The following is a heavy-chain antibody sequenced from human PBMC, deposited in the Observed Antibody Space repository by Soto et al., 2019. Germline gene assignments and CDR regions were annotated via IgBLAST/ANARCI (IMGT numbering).Heavy chain of an antibody. CDR1: GFSLSTSGVG. CDR2: IYRDDDK. J-gene: IGHJ4*01. D-gene: IGHD6-19*01. Sequence: QITLKESAPTLVKPTQTLTLSCTFSGFSLSTSGVGVGWILQPQGKALEWLALIYRDDDKSYSPSLKSRLTISMYPGKNQGVVSKTAMEPIHSATYCPAESQVWQLLVREFDYWGLGTLVTVS. CDR3: AESQVWQLLVREFDY. V-gene: IGHV2-5*02.